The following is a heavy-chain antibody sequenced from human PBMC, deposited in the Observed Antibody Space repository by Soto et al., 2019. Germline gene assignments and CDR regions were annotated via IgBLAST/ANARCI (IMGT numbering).Heavy chain of an antibody. Sequence: SETLSLTCTVSGGSISSGGYYWSWIRQHPGKGLEWIGYIYYSGTTYYNPSLKSRVTISVDTSKNQFSLKVSSVTAADTAVYFCARDNSQGGYYFDYWGLGTLVTVSS. J-gene: IGHJ4*02. V-gene: IGHV4-31*03. CDR2: IYYSGTT. CDR3: ARDNSQGGYYFDY. CDR1: GGSISSGGYY.